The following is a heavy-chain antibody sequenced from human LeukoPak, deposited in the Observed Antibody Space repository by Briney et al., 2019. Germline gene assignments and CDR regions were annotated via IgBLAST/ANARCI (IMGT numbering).Heavy chain of an antibody. D-gene: IGHD4-17*01. CDR1: GYTFTSYD. J-gene: IGHJ4*02. CDR2: MNPNSGNA. Sequence: ASVKVSCKASGYTFTSYDINWVRQATGQGLEWMGWMNPNSGNAGYAQKFQGRVTMTRNTSISTAYMELSSLRSEDTAVYYCARAALYGDYPDYWGQGTLVTVSS. CDR3: ARAALYGDYPDY. V-gene: IGHV1-8*01.